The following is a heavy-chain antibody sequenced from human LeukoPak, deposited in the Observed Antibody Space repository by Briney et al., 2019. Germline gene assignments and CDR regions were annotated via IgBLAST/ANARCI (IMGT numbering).Heavy chain of an antibody. CDR3: ARDPSSVTLYFFDY. J-gene: IGHJ4*02. V-gene: IGHV1-2*02. Sequence: GASVKISCKASGYTFRGNYIHWLRQAPGQGLELVGWVDANYGDTTSAQKFQGRVTMSRDTSISTAYMDLSSLSPDDAAVYYCARDPSSVTLYFFDYWGQGTLVTVSS. CDR1: GYTFRGNY. D-gene: IGHD4-11*01. CDR2: VDANYGDT.